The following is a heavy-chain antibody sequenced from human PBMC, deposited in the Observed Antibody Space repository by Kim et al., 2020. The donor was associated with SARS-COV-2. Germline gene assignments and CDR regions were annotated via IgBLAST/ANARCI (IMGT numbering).Heavy chain of an antibody. J-gene: IGHJ4*02. V-gene: IGHV3-74*01. CDR1: GFTFSDFW. Sequence: GGSLRLSCAASGFTFSDFWMHWVRQAPGKGLVWVSHILEGGSSIAYGDSVKGRFTISRDNAKNILYLQMNSLRVEDTSVYYCVRDLFGVSEKWGQGSLVVVSS. D-gene: IGHD3-3*01. CDR2: ILEGGSSI. CDR3: VRDLFGVSEK.